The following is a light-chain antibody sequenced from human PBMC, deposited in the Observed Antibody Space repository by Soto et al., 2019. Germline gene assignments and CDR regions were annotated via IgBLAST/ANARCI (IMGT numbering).Light chain of an antibody. V-gene: IGLV1-51*01. CDR3: GSWDSSLSAYV. CDR1: SSNIGGNS. CDR2: DDD. Sequence: QSVLTQPPSVSAAPGQKVTISFSGSSSNIGGNSVSWYQQLPGTAPKLLIYDDDKRPSGIPDRFSGSKSGTSATLGITGFQTGDEADYYCGSWDSSLSAYVFGTGTKVIVL. J-gene: IGLJ1*01.